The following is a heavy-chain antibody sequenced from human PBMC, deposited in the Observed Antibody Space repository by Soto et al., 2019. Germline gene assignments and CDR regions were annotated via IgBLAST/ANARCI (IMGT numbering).Heavy chain of an antibody. CDR1: XXXFRNFG. J-gene: IGHJ4*02. V-gene: IGHV3-30*03. Sequence: QVQLVESGGGVVQPGRSLRLXCAASXXXFRNFGMHWVRRAPGKGLEWVATISGDGNDKYYPDSMKGRFTISRDNFNNTLYLQLNSLRPEDTAVYHCVQGASTAHQPLDSWGQGVLVTVSS. CDR2: ISGDGNDK. D-gene: IGHD1-26*01. CDR3: VQGASTAHQPLDS.